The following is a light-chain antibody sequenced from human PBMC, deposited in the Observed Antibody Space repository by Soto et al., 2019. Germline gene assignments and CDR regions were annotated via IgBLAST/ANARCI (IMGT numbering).Light chain of an antibody. CDR3: SSYTTSTTYV. Sequence: QSVLTQPASVSGSPGQSITISCTGTSSDVGGYNSVSWYQQHPGTAPKLLIYGVRNRPSGVSNRFSGSQSANTASLTISGLQAEDEADYYCSSYTTSTTYVFGTGTKVTVL. CDR1: SSDVGGYNS. V-gene: IGLV2-14*01. J-gene: IGLJ1*01. CDR2: GVR.